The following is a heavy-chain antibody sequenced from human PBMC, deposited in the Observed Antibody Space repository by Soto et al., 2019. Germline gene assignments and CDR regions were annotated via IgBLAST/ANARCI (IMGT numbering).Heavy chain of an antibody. CDR2: IYHSGST. J-gene: IGHJ3*02. D-gene: IGHD3-22*01. Sequence: LSLSCAVYGGSMSSSHRWSWVRQPPGNGLEWIVEIYHSGSTNYNPSLKSRVTISVDKSKNQFSMKLSSVTAADTAVYYCARGYYHSSGQSTTFEIWGQGTMVT. CDR1: GGSMSSSHR. V-gene: IGHV4-4*02. CDR3: ARGYYHSSGQSTTFEI.